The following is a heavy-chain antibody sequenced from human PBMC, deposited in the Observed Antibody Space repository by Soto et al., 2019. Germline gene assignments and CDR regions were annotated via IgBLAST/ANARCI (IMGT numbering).Heavy chain of an antibody. J-gene: IGHJ5*02. CDR2: INHSGST. Sequence: SETLSLTCAVYGGSFSGYYWSWIRQPPGKGLEWIGEINHSGSTNYNPSLKSRVTISVDTSKNQFSLKLSSVTAADTAVYYCARKSITIFGVVNRFDPWGQGTLVTVSS. D-gene: IGHD3-3*01. CDR3: ARKSITIFGVVNRFDP. CDR1: GGSFSGYY. V-gene: IGHV4-34*01.